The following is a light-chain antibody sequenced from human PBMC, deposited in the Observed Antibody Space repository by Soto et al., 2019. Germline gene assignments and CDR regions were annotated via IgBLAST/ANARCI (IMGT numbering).Light chain of an antibody. V-gene: IGKV1-27*01. CDR2: GIS. CDR1: QSFSTY. J-gene: IGKJ4*01. Sequence: DFQMAESPSSLSAYVCDRVTITCRASQSFSTYLAWYQQKPGKVPKLLISGISTLQSGVPSRFSGSGYGTEFTLTISNLQPEDVATYYCQKYNTAPLTFGGRTKVDI. CDR3: QKYNTAPLT.